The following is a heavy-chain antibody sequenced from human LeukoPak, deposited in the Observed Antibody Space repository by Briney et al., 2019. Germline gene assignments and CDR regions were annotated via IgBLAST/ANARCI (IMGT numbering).Heavy chain of an antibody. D-gene: IGHD1-26*01. V-gene: IGHV4-38-2*02. CDR1: GYSISSGYY. J-gene: IGHJ4*02. CDR2: IYHSGST. CDR3: ARDIVGATNDDY. Sequence: SETLSLTCTVSGYSISSGYYWGWIRQPPGKGLEWIGSIYHSGSTYYNPSLKSRVTISVDTSKNQFSLKLSSVTAADTAAYYCARDIVGATNDDYWGQGTLVTVSS.